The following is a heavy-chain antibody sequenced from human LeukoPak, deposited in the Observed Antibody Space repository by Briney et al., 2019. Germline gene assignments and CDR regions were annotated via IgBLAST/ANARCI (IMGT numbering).Heavy chain of an antibody. Sequence: SETLSLTCAVYGGSFSGYYWSWIRQPPGKGLEWIGEINHSGSTNYNPSLKSRVTISVDTSKNQFSLKLSSVTAADTAVYYCATQSSAHYYYHMDVWGKGTTVTVSS. D-gene: IGHD6-6*01. CDR2: INHSGST. V-gene: IGHV4-34*01. J-gene: IGHJ6*03. CDR1: GGSFSGYY. CDR3: ATQSSAHYYYHMDV.